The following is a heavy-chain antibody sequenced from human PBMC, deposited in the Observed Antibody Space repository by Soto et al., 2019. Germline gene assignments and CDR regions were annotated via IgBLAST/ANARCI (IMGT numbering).Heavy chain of an antibody. J-gene: IGHJ6*02. D-gene: IGHD3-9*01. V-gene: IGHV3-33*01. CDR1: GYTFSRYG. CDR2: IWYDGSNK. Sequence: QGQLVESGGGVVQPGRSLRLSCAASGYTFSRYGMHWVRQAPGKGLEWVALIWYDGSNKYYADSVKGRFTISRDNSKNTLYLQMNSLRAEDTAVYYCARLSGSILKGGMDVWGQGTTVTVSS. CDR3: ARLSGSILKGGMDV.